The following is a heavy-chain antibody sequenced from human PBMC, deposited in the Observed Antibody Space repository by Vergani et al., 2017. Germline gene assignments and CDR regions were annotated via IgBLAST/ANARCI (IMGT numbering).Heavy chain of an antibody. Sequence: QVQLQQWGAGLLKPSETLSLTCAVYGGSFSGYYWSWIRQPPGKGLEWIGSIYYSGSTYYNPSLKSRVTISVDTSKNQFSLKLSSVTAADTAVYYCAREVGALDAFDIWGQGTMVTVSS. J-gene: IGHJ3*02. CDR2: IYYSGST. D-gene: IGHD1-26*01. CDR3: AREVGALDAFDI. CDR1: GGSFSGYY. V-gene: IGHV4-34*01.